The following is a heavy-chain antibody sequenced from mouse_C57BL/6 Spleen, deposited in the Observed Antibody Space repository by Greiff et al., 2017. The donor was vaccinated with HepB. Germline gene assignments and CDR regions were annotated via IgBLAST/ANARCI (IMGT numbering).Heavy chain of an antibody. V-gene: IGHV1-50*01. CDR1: GYTFTSYW. CDR2: IDPSDSYT. D-gene: IGHD4-1*01. J-gene: IGHJ2*01. Sequence: QVQLQQPGAELVKPGASVKLSCKASGYTFTSYWMQWVKQRPGQGLEWIGEIDPSDSYTNYNQKFKGKATLTVDTSSSTAYMQLSSLTSEDSAVYYCAGAGTGYFDYWGQGTTLTVSS. CDR3: AGAGTGYFDY.